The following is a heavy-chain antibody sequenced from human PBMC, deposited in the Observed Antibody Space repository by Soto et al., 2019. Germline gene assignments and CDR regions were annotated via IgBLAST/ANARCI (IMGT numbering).Heavy chain of an antibody. V-gene: IGHV1-69*13. CDR3: ARGAYYYDSSGYYL. CDR1: GGTFSSYA. Sequence: SVKVSCKASGGTFSSYAISWVRQAPGQGLEWMGGIIPIFGTANYAQKFQGRVTITADESTSTAYMELSSLRSEDTAVYYCARGAYYYDSSGYYLWGQGTLVTVSS. CDR2: IIPIFGTA. J-gene: IGHJ5*02. D-gene: IGHD3-22*01.